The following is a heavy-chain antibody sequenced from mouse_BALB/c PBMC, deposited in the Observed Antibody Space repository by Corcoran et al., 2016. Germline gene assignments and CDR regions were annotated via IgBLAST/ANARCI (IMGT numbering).Heavy chain of an antibody. D-gene: IGHD2-1*01. J-gene: IGHJ4*01. CDR3: ARVDGNYWAMDY. V-gene: IGHV3-6*02. CDR1: GYSITSGYY. Sequence: DVQLQESGPGLVKPSQSLFLTCSVTGYSITSGYYWNWIRQFPGNKLEWMGYISYDGSNNYNPSLKNRISITRDTSKNQFFLKLNSVTTEDTATYYCARVDGNYWAMDYWGQGTSVTVSS. CDR2: ISYDGSN.